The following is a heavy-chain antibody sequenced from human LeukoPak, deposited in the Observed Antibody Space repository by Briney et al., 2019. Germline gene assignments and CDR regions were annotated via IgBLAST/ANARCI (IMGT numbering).Heavy chain of an antibody. D-gene: IGHD2-21*02. CDR1: GGSFSDYY. J-gene: IGHJ6*02. CDR2: INHSGGT. V-gene: IGHV4-34*01. CDR3: ARAPREVVVTSYGMDV. Sequence: SETLSLTCAVYGGSFSDYYWTWIRQPPGKGLEWIGKINHSGGTNYNPSLKSRVTISVDTSKNQFSLKLTSVTAADTALYYCARAPREVVVTSYGMDVWGQGTTVTVSS.